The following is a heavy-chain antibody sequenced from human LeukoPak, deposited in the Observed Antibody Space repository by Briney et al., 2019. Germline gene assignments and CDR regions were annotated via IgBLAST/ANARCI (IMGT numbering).Heavy chain of an antibody. Sequence: GRSLRLSCAASGFTFNTYSIHWVRQAPGKGLEWVAIISSDGYTKYYSDSVQGRFTISRDNSRNTLYLEMNSLRSEDTAVYYCARDNGFWTFDYLGQGTLVTVSS. D-gene: IGHD3/OR15-3a*01. V-gene: IGHV3-30-3*01. CDR2: ISSDGYTK. CDR3: ARDNGFWTFDY. CDR1: GFTFNTYS. J-gene: IGHJ4*02.